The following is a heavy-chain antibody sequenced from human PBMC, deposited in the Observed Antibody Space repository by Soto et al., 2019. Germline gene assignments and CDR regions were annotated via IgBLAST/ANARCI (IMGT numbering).Heavy chain of an antibody. CDR3: ARSRHGSGSYTHFYYGLDV. Sequence: QVQLVESGGGVVQPGRSLRLSCAASGFTFISYAMHWVRQAPGKGLEWVAVISFDGSTEYYADSVKGRFPISRDHSKNTVYLQMNSLRSEDTAVYYCARSRHGSGSYTHFYYGLDVWGQGTTVTVSS. CDR1: GFTFISYA. J-gene: IGHJ6*02. V-gene: IGHV3-30-3*01. CDR2: ISFDGSTE. D-gene: IGHD3-10*01.